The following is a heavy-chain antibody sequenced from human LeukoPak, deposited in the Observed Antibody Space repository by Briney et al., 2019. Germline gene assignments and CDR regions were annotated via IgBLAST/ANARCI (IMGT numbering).Heavy chain of an antibody. D-gene: IGHD2-15*01. J-gene: IGHJ3*02. CDR2: ISSSSSYI. CDR3: ASRVGAAAPFDI. V-gene: IGHV3-21*01. CDR1: GFTFSSYS. Sequence: KSGGSLRLSCAASGFTFSSYSMNWVRQAPGKGLEWVSSISSSSSYIYYADSVKGRFTISRDNAKNSLYLQMNSLRAEDTAVYYCASRVGAAAPFDIWGQGTMVTVS.